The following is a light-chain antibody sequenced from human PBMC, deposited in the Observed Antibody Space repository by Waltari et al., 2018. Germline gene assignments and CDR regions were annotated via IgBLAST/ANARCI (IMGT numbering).Light chain of an antibody. CDR2: DVS. J-gene: IGLJ2*01. Sequence: QSALTQPASVSGSPGQSITISCTGTSSDVGGYNYVFWYQQHPGKAPKLMIYDVSNRPSGVSNRFSGSKSGNTASLTISGLQAEDEADYYCSSYTSSSTLGFGGGTKLTVL. CDR1: SSDVGGYNY. CDR3: SSYTSSSTLG. V-gene: IGLV2-14*03.